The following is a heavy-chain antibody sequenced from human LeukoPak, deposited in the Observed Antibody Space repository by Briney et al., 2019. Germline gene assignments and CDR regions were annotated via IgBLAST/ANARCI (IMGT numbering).Heavy chain of an antibody. V-gene: IGHV1-2*02. CDR3: ARKLDYYDSLGY. J-gene: IGHJ4*02. CDR2: INPNSGDT. CDR1: GYTFTGYY. Sequence: ASVKVSCKASGYTFTGYYMHWVRQAPGQGLEWMGWINPNSGDTNYAQKLRGRVTMTTDTSTSTAYMELRSLRSDDTAVYYCARKLDYYDSLGYWGQGTLVTVSS. D-gene: IGHD3-22*01.